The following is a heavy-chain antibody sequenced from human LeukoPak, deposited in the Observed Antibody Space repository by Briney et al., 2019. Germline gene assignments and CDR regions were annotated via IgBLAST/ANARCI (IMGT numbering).Heavy chain of an antibody. CDR1: GFTFSSYA. J-gene: IGHJ6*03. V-gene: IGHV3-23*01. CDR3: AKMGSEAPYYYYYMDV. CDR2: ISGSGGST. Sequence: GGSLRLSCAASGFTFSSYAMSWVRQAPGKGLEWVSAISGSGGSTYYADSMKGRFTISRDNSKNTLYLQMNSLRAEDTAVYYCAKMGSEAPYYYYYMDVWGKGTTVTVSS.